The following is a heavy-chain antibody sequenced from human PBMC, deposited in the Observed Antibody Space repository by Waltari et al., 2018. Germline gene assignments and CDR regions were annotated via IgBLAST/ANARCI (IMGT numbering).Heavy chain of an antibody. Sequence: EVQLVQSGAEVKKPGESLKISCKGSGYSFTSYWIGWVRQMPGKGLEWMGMIEPGAADTRYSPSFHGQVTSAADKSISTAYLQWSSLKASDTAMYYWARRGYCSGGSCYWLDYWGQGTLFTGSS. V-gene: IGHV5-51*01. CDR3: ARRGYCSGGSCYWLDY. CDR1: GYSFTSYW. CDR2: IEPGAADT. D-gene: IGHD2-15*01. J-gene: IGHJ4*02.